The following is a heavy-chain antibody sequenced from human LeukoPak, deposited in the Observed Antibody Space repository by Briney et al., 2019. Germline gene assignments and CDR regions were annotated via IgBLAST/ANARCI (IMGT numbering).Heavy chain of an antibody. CDR2: IKKSGGKT. V-gene: IGHV3-23*01. CDR3: ARSFSGYRDY. Sequence: GGSLRLSCAASGFTFSSYAMSWVRQAPGKGLDWVSTIKKSGGKTYYADSVKGRFTISRDNSKNTLYLQMNSLRVEDTGVYYCARSFSGYRDYWGQGTQVSVSS. D-gene: IGHD3-22*01. J-gene: IGHJ4*02. CDR1: GFTFSSYA.